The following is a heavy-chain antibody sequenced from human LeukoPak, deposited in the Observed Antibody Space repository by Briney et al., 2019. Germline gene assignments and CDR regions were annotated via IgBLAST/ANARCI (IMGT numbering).Heavy chain of an antibody. CDR1: GFTVSSNY. D-gene: IGHD5-24*01. V-gene: IGHV3-66*02. CDR3: ARDTGMATMGYYYYMDI. J-gene: IGHJ6*03. Sequence: PGGSLRLSCAASGFTVSSNYMSWVRQAPGKGLEWVSVIYSGGSTYYADSVKGRFTISRDNAKNTLYLQMNSLRAEDTAVYYCARDTGMATMGYYYYMDIWGKGTTVTVSS. CDR2: IYSGGST.